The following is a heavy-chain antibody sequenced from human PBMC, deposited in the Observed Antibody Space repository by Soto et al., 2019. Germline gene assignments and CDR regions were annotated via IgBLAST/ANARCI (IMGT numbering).Heavy chain of an antibody. CDR2: IFYTGST. J-gene: IGHJ4*02. CDR1: CGSLSRYF. V-gene: IGHV4-59*01. Sequence: SETLSLTCTVSCGSLSRYFWTWIRQPPGKGLEFIGHIFYTGSTNYNPSLKSRVSISLDTSKSQFSLKLSSVTAADTAVYYCARSLRNDFFDYWGQGALVTVSS. CDR3: ARSLRNDFFDY. D-gene: IGHD3-3*01.